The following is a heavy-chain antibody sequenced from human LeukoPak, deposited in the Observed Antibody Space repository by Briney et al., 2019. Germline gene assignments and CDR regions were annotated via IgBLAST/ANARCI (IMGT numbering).Heavy chain of an antibody. CDR1: GFNLSSYS. Sequence: PGGSLRLSCAASGFNLSSYSMNWVRQAPGKGLEWVSSITSSSSYIYYADSMKGRFTISRDNAKNSLFLQMNSLRVEDTAVYYCAREGDGYNSPIDYWGQGTLVTVSS. J-gene: IGHJ4*02. CDR2: ITSSSSYI. D-gene: IGHD5-24*01. CDR3: AREGDGYNSPIDY. V-gene: IGHV3-21*01.